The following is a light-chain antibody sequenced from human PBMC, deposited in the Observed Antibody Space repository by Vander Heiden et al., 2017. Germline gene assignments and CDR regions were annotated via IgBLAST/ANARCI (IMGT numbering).Light chain of an antibody. V-gene: IGKV2D-29*01. Sequence: DIVMTQTPLSLSVPPGQPASISCKSSQSLLHSDGMTYLYWYLQKPGQTPQLLLYEVSTRFSGVPARCSGSGSATDFTLKISRVEAEDVCVYYCMQSIQLPLYTFGQGTKLEIK. J-gene: IGKJ2*01. CDR1: QSLLHSDGMTY. CDR3: MQSIQLPLYT. CDR2: EVS.